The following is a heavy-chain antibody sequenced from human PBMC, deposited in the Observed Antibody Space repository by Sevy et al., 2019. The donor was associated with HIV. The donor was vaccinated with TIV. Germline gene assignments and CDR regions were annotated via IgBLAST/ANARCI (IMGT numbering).Heavy chain of an antibody. V-gene: IGHV3-23*01. CDR1: GFCFSNYA. J-gene: IGHJ6*02. CDR3: AKRRVQSGLSGGGANYGWDV. Sequence: GGSLRLSCAASGFCFSNYAMSWVRQAPGKGLEWVSTLIGGGSRTYYAYSVTGRFTISRDNSRNTLYLQMNSLRAEDTAVYYCAKRRVQSGLSGGGANYGWDVCGQGATVTVSS. D-gene: IGHD2-8*02. CDR2: LIGGGSRT.